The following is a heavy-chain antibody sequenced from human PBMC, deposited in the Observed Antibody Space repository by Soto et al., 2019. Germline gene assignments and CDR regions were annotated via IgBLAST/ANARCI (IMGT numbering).Heavy chain of an antibody. J-gene: IGHJ5*02. CDR3: ASFRPGTTGNWFDP. CDR2: IYYSGST. V-gene: IGHV4-59*08. CDR1: GGSISSYY. Sequence: ETLSLPCTVSGGSISSYYWSWIRQPPGKGLEWIGYIYYSGSTNYNPSLKSRVTISVDTSKNQFSLKLSSVTAADTAVYYCASFRPGTTGNWFDPWGQGTLVTVSS. D-gene: IGHD1-1*01.